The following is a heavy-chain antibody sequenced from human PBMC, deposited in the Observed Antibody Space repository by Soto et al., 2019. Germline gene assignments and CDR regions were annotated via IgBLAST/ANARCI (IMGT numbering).Heavy chain of an antibody. CDR3: ARIRVDGSGSPLGPYYYYGMDV. CDR2: IIPIFGTA. J-gene: IGHJ6*02. V-gene: IGHV1-69*06. CDR1: GGTFSSYA. Sequence: SVKVSCKASGGTFSSYAISWVRQAPGQGLEWMGGIIPIFGTANYAQKFQGRVTITADKSTSTAYMELSSLRSEDTAVYYCARIRVDGSGSPLGPYYYYGMDVWGQGTTVTVSS. D-gene: IGHD3-10*01.